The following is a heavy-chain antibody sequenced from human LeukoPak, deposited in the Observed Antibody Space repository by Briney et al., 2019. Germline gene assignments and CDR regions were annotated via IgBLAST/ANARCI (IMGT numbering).Heavy chain of an antibody. Sequence: SVKVSCKASGGTFSSYGFSWVRQAPGQGLEWMGGIIPIFGTANYAQKFQGRVTITADESTSTAYMELSSLRSEDTAVYYCARDHSSGLYYFDYWGQGTLVTVSS. J-gene: IGHJ4*02. CDR3: ARDHSSGLYYFDY. CDR1: GGTFSSYG. V-gene: IGHV1-69*13. CDR2: IIPIFGTA. D-gene: IGHD6-19*01.